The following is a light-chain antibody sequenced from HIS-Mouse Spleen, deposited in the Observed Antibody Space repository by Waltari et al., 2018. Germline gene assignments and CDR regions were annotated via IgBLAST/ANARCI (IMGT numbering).Light chain of an antibody. CDR1: ALPKQS. Sequence: SYELTQPPPVSLSPGQTARITCSGDALPKQSAYWYQQKPGQAPVLVIYKDSESPSGIPERFSGSSSGTTVTLTISGVQAEDEADYYCQSADSSGTWVFGGGTKLTVL. CDR2: KDS. CDR3: QSADSSGTWV. J-gene: IGLJ3*02. V-gene: IGLV3-25*03.